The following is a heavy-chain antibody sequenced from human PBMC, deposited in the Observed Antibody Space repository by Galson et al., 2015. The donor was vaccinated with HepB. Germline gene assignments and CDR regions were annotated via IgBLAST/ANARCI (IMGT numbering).Heavy chain of an antibody. D-gene: IGHD3-10*01. CDR2: IRYDGSNK. Sequence: SLRLSCAASGFTFSSYGMHWVRQAPGKGLEWVAFIRYDGSNKYYADSVKGRFTISRDNSKNTLYLQMNSLRAEDTAVYYCAKDGYYYGSGSHDWGQGTLVTVSS. V-gene: IGHV3-30*02. CDR3: AKDGYYYGSGSHD. CDR1: GFTFSSYG. J-gene: IGHJ4*02.